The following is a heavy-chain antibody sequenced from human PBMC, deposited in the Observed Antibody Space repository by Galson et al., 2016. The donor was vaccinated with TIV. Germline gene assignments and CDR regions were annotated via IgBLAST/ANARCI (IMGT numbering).Heavy chain of an antibody. D-gene: IGHD3-10*01. CDR3: ARSLVQGVVSYYSGMDV. J-gene: IGHJ6*02. CDR1: DYTFTSYG. Sequence: SVKVSCKASDYTFTSYGISWVRQAPGQGLEWMGWISAYTGNTNYAQKFQGRVTLTTDTSTSTAYMDLRSLRYDDTAVYYCARSLVQGVVSYYSGMDVWGQGTTVTASS. V-gene: IGHV1-18*01. CDR2: ISAYTGNT.